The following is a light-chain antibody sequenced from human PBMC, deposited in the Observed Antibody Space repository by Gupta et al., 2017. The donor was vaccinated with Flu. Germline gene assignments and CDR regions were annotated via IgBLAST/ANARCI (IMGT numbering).Light chain of an antibody. J-gene: IGLJ2*01. Sequence: ATNTSTGTGSAFGSNYVYWSPPTPGPAPVLLMFMDSRRRSATPARFSASNSATTATLTISWLQAEDGADYYCPSADTSRTGVVFGGGTKLTVL. V-gene: IGLV1-47*01. CDR3: PSADTSRTGVV. CDR2: MDS. CDR1: GSAFGSNY.